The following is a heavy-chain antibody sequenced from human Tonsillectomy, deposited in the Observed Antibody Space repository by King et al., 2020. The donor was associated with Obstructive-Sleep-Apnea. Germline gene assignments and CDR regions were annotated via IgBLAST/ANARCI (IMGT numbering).Heavy chain of an antibody. J-gene: IGHJ4*02. CDR3: ARFHTWGEYYFDY. CDR2: ISTRSSYI. V-gene: IGHV3-21*01. CDR1: GFTFSNYS. D-gene: IGHD7-27*01. Sequence: VQLVESGGGLVKPGGSLRISCAASGFTFSNYSMNWVRQAPGKGLEWVSSISTRSSYIYYADSVKGRFTISRDNAKNSLFLQMNSLRAEDTAVYYCARFHTWGEYYFDYWRQGTLVTVSS.